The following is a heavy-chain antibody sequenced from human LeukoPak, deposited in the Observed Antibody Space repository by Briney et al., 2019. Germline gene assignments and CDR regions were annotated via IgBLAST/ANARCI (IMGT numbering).Heavy chain of an antibody. V-gene: IGHV3-48*03. CDR1: GFTFSSYE. CDR3: ARTDIGDWGYFDY. Sequence: GGSLRLSCAASGFTFSSYEMNWVRQAPGKGLEWVSHISSSGSTIYYADSVKGRFTISRDNAKNSLYLQMNSLRAEDTAVYYCARTDIGDWGYFDYWGQGTLVTVSS. J-gene: IGHJ4*02. D-gene: IGHD3/OR15-3a*01. CDR2: ISSSGSTI.